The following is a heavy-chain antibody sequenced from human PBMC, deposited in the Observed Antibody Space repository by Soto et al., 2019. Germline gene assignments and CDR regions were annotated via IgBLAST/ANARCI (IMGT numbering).Heavy chain of an antibody. Sequence: QVQLVQSGAEVKKPGSSVKVSCKASGGTFSSYTISWVRQAPGQGLEWMGRIIPILGIANYAQKFQGRVTITADKSTSTADMELSSLRSEDTAVYYCASPSSSGGSYYYYSVDDWGKGTTCTVSS. V-gene: IGHV1-69*02. CDR2: IIPILGIA. J-gene: IGHJ6*03. D-gene: IGHD6-6*01. CDR1: GGTFSSYT. CDR3: ASPSSSGGSYYYYSVDD.